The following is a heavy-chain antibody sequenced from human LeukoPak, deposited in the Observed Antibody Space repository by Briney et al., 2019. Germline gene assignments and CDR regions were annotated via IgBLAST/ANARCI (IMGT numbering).Heavy chain of an antibody. J-gene: IGHJ4*02. V-gene: IGHV3-11*05. CDR3: ARVGSDWYFDY. Sequence: PGGSLRPSCAASGFTFSDYYMSWVRQAPGKGLEWVSYISSSSSYTNYAYSVKGRFTISRDNAKSSLFLQMNSLRAEDTGVYYCARVGSDWYFDYWGQGALVTVSS. CDR1: GFTFSDYY. CDR2: ISSSSSYT. D-gene: IGHD6-19*01.